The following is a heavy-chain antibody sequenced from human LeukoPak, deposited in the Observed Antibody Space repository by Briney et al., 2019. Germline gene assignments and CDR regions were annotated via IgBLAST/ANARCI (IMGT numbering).Heavy chain of an antibody. CDR3: ARGTDTKPFWSGYWVDV. V-gene: IGHV3-30*03. Sequence: GGSLRLSCAASGFTFSTSAMHWVRQAPGKGLDWVAVISYDESNKYYADSVKGRFTISRDNSKNTLYLQMNSLRGEDTAMHYCARGTDTKPFWSGYWVDVWGQGTTVTVSS. J-gene: IGHJ6*02. D-gene: IGHD3-3*01. CDR1: GFTFSTSA. CDR2: ISYDESNK.